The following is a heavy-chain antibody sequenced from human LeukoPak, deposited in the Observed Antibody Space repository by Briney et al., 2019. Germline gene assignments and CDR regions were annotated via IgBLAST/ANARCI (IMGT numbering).Heavy chain of an antibody. V-gene: IGHV1-69*06. CDR1: GGTFSSYA. Sequence: SVKVSCKASGGTFSSYAISWVRQAPGQALEWMGGIIPIFGTANYAQKFQGRVTITADKSTSTAYMELSSLRSEDTAVYYCASHKSYDSSGYSKGGAFDIWGQGTMVTVSS. CDR2: IIPIFGTA. CDR3: ASHKSYDSSGYSKGGAFDI. D-gene: IGHD3-22*01. J-gene: IGHJ3*02.